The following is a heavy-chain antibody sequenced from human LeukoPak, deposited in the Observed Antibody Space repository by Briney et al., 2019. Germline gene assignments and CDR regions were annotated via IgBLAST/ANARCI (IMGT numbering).Heavy chain of an antibody. Sequence: GGALRLSCAASGFTFSSYSLNWVRQAPGKGRARVSYISSTSSTIYYADSVKGRFTISRDNAKNSLYLQMNSLRAEDTAVYYCAREPSYYDFWSGPGAYYYYMDVWGKGTTVTVSS. V-gene: IGHV3-48*01. CDR2: ISSTSSTI. CDR3: AREPSYYDFWSGPGAYYYYMDV. J-gene: IGHJ6*03. D-gene: IGHD3-3*01. CDR1: GFTFSSYS.